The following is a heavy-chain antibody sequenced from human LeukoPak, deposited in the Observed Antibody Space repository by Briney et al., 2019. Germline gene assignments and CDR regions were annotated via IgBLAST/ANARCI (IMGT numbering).Heavy chain of an antibody. CDR2: ISGSSSHT. V-gene: IGHV3-23*01. D-gene: IGHD3-3*01. CDR1: GFTFSIYA. Sequence: GGSLRLSCAASGFTFSIYAMSWVRQAPGKGLEWVSGISGSSSHTMDADSVRGRFTISRDNTRNTLYLHMNNVRAEDTALYYCAKEHDYSNAAPEWGFDSWGQGTRGTVSS. CDR3: AKEHDYSNAAPEWGFDS. J-gene: IGHJ4*02.